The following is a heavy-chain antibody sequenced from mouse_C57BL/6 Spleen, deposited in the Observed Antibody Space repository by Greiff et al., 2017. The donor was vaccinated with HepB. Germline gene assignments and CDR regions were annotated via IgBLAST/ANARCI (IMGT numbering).Heavy chain of an antibody. D-gene: IGHD1-1*01. CDR2: IYPGSGST. CDR3: ARHYYGSSGWFAY. Sequence: VQLQQSGAELVKPGASVKMSCKASGYTFTSYWITWVKQRPGQGLEWIGDIYPGSGSTNYNEKFKSKATLTVDTSSSTAYMQLSSLTSEDSAVYFCARHYYGSSGWFAYWGQGTLVTVSA. J-gene: IGHJ3*01. CDR1: GYTFTSYW. V-gene: IGHV1-55*01.